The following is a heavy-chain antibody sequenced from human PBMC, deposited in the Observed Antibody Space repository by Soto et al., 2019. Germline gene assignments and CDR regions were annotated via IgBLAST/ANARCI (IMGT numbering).Heavy chain of an antibody. CDR3: VREEASGSSGLTYHYYYNGMDV. J-gene: IGHJ6*02. V-gene: IGHV3-48*02. CDR2: VTTSGDTM. Sequence: GSLRLSCVASGFTFSRYNMHWVRQAPGKGLEWVAYVTTSGDTMFYADSVEGRFAISRDAAKNSVHLQMNSLGDEDTAVYYCVREEASGSSGLTYHYYYNGMDVWGQGTTVTVSS. CDR1: GFTFSRYN. D-gene: IGHD3-10*01.